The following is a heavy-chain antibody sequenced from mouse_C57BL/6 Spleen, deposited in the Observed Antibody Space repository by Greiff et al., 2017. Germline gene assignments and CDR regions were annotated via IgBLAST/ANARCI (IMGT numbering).Heavy chain of an antibody. J-gene: IGHJ4*01. D-gene: IGHD1-1*01. CDR2: FSIYSDAT. V-gene: IGHV1-49*01. CDR1: YFAFMASA. CDR3: AFTTVVAAGAMDY. Sequence: LHQSGAELVRPGSSVKLSCKDSYFAFMASAMHWVKQRPGHGLEWIGTFSIYSDATEYSENFKGKATVTANTSTSTADIELSSLTSEDSAVYYCAFTTVVAAGAMDYWGQGTTVTVSS.